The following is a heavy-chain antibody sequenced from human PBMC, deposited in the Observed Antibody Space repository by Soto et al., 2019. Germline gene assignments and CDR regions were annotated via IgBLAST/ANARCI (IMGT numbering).Heavy chain of an antibody. CDR2: INHSGST. D-gene: IGHD1-26*01. V-gene: IGHV4-34*01. CDR1: GGSFSGYY. Sequence: PSETLSLTCAVYGGSFSGYYWSWIRQPPGKGLEWIGEINHSGSTNYNPSLKSRVTISVDTSKNQFSLKLSSVTAADTAVYYCAREGGSYSRWFDPWGQGTLVTVSS. J-gene: IGHJ5*02. CDR3: AREGGSYSRWFDP.